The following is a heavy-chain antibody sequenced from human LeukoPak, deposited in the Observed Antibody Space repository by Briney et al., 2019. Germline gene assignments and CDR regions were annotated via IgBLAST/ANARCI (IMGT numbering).Heavy chain of an antibody. CDR1: GYTFTGYY. CDR2: INPNSGGT. Sequence: VASVKVSCKASGYTFTGYYMHWVRQAPGQGLEWMGWINPNSGGTNYAQKFQGRVTMTRDTSISTAYMELSRLRSDGTAVYYCAGGYYGSGSHYYGMDVWGQGTTVTVSS. V-gene: IGHV1-2*02. CDR3: AGGYYGSGSHYYGMDV. J-gene: IGHJ6*02. D-gene: IGHD3-10*01.